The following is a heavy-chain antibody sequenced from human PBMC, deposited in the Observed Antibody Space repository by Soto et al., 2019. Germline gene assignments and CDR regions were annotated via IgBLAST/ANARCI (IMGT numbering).Heavy chain of an antibody. CDR2: ISYDGSNK. Sequence: QVQLVESGGGVVQPGRSLRLSCAASGFTFSSYGMHWVRQAPGKGLEWVAVISYDGSNKYYADSVKGRFTISRDNSKNTLYLQMNSLRAEDTAVYYCAKGDTEVVVAAHDAFDIWGQGTMVTVSS. J-gene: IGHJ3*02. D-gene: IGHD2-15*01. CDR1: GFTFSSYG. V-gene: IGHV3-30*18. CDR3: AKGDTEVVVAAHDAFDI.